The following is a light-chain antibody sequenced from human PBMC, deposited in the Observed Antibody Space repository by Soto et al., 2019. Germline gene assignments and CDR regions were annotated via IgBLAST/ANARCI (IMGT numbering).Light chain of an antibody. J-gene: IGLJ2*01. CDR1: NIGSKN. Sequence: SYELTQPLSVSGAPGQTASITCGGNNIGSKNVHWYQQKPGQAPVLVIYRDNNRPSGIPERSSGSNSGNTATQTIRRAPAGDEADYCCQVWDSSTAVFGGGTKLTVL. CDR3: QVWDSSTAV. CDR2: RDN. V-gene: IGLV3-9*01.